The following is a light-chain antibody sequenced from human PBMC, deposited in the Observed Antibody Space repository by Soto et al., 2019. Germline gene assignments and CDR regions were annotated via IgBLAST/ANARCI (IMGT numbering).Light chain of an antibody. Sequence: DIPMTQSPSSVSASVGDRVTITCRASQGLSSYLAWYQQKPGKAPKLLIYAASNLQSGVTSRFSGSGSGTDFTLTISSLQPEDFATYFCLSGHSRPFGGGTKVEIK. CDR2: AAS. J-gene: IGKJ4*01. CDR1: QGLSSY. CDR3: LSGHSRP. V-gene: IGKV1-12*02.